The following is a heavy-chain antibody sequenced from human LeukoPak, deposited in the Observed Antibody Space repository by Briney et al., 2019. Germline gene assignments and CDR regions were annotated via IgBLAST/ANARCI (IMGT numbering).Heavy chain of an antibody. Sequence: SETLSLTCAVYGGSFSGYYWSWIRQPPGKGLEWIGEINHSGSTNYNPSLNIRVTISVDTSKNQFSLNLRSVTAADTAVYYCAREILYDSTGYYLWGQGTLVTVSS. CDR3: AREILYDSTGYYL. V-gene: IGHV4-34*01. CDR1: GGSFSGYY. D-gene: IGHD3-22*01. CDR2: INHSGST. J-gene: IGHJ4*02.